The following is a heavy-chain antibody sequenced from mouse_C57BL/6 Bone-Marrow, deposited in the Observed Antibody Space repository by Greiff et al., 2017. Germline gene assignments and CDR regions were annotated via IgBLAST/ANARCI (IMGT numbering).Heavy chain of an antibody. J-gene: IGHJ4*01. Sequence: EVQWVESGGGLVQSGRSLRLSCATSGFTFSDFYMEWVRQAPGKGLEWIAASRNKANDYTTEYSASVKGRFIVSRDTSQSILYLQMNALRAEDTAIYYCARDEGDSYAMDYWGQGTSVTVSS. V-gene: IGHV7-1*01. CDR2: SRNKANDYTT. CDR3: ARDEGDSYAMDY. CDR1: GFTFSDFY.